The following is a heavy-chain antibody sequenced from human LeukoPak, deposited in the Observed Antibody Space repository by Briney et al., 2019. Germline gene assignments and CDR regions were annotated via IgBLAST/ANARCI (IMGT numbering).Heavy chain of an antibody. J-gene: IGHJ5*02. V-gene: IGHV5-51*01. CDR3: ARYYYGSGRGANWFDP. CDR2: IYPGDSDT. D-gene: IGHD3-10*01. CDR1: GYSFTSYW. Sequence: GESLKISCKGSGYSFTSYWIGWVRQMPGKGLEWMGVIYPGDSDTRYSPSFQGQVTISADKSISTAYLQWSSLKASDTAMYYCARYYYGSGRGANWFDPWGQGTLVTVSS.